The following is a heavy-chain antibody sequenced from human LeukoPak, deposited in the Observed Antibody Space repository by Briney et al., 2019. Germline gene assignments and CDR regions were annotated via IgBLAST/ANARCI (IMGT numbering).Heavy chain of an antibody. Sequence: GGSLRLSCAASGFTFSSYWMHWVRQGPGKGLVWVSRFLSDGSRTTYADSVKGRFTISGDNAKNTLYLQMNSLRAEDTAVYYCAELGITMIGGVWGKGTTVTISS. J-gene: IGHJ6*04. D-gene: IGHD3-10*02. V-gene: IGHV3-74*01. CDR2: FLSDGSRT. CDR3: AELGITMIGGV. CDR1: GFTFSSYW.